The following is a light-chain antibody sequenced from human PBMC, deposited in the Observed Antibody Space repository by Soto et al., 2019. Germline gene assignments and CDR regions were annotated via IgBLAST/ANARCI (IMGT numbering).Light chain of an antibody. CDR3: CSYVGSSVI. CDR1: SSDVGGYIV. V-gene: IGLV2-23*01. Sequence: QSALTQPASVSGSPGQSITISCTRTSSDVGGYIVVSWYQQHPDKAPKLIIYEGTQRPSGVSYRFSGSKSGNSASLTISGLQAEDEAFYFCCSYVGSSVIFGGGTKVTAL. CDR2: EGT. J-gene: IGLJ2*01.